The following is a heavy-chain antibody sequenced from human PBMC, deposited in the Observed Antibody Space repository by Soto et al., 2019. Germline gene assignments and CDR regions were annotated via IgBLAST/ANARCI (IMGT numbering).Heavy chain of an antibody. D-gene: IGHD6-19*01. CDR3: XXVXWATRDSGWYFVDY. CDR2: ISAYNGNT. J-gene: IGHJ4*02. Sequence: QVQLVQSGAEVKKPGASVKVSCKASGYTFTSYGISWVRQAPGQGLEWMGWISAYNGNTNYAQKLQGRVTMTTDTSTSTAYXXXXXLXXDXTXXYXXXXVXWATRDSGWYFVDYWGQGTLVTVSS. CDR1: GYTFTSYG. V-gene: IGHV1-18*01.